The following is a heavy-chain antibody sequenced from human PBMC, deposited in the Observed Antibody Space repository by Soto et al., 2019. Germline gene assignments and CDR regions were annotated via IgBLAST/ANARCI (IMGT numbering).Heavy chain of an antibody. Sequence: SATLSLTRSFSGGSNNSYRRNWQKQHAGRGLWWVGSVYCSRTTGDNPSLNSRATMSVETSKNQFSLKLTSVTAADTAVYYCARDIGSYAYAEGYWGQG. CDR3: ARDIGSYAYAEGY. D-gene: IGHD2-2*01. J-gene: IGHJ4*02. CDR2: VYCSRTT. CDR1: GGSNNSYR. V-gene: IGHV4-4*07.